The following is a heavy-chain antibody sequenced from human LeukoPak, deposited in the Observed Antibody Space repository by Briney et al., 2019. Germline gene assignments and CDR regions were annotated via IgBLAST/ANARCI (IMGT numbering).Heavy chain of an antibody. D-gene: IGHD4-17*01. CDR1: GFTFSDYW. J-gene: IGHJ4*02. Sequence: GESLRLSCAASGFTFSDYWMSWVRQAPGKGLEWVANIQQDGSEKYYVDSVKGRFTISRDNTKNSLYLQMNNLRAEDTAVYYCARGGADYVIGYWGQGTLVTVSS. CDR2: IQQDGSEK. V-gene: IGHV3-7*02. CDR3: ARGGADYVIGY.